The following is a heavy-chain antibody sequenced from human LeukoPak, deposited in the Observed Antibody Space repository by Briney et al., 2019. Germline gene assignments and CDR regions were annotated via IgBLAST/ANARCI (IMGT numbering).Heavy chain of an antibody. CDR2: ISYDGSNK. V-gene: IGHV3-30*04. CDR3: ARGPGPLNWFDP. D-gene: IGHD3-10*01. Sequence: GGSLRLSCAASGFTFSSYAMSWVRQAPGKGLEWVAVISYDGSNKYYADSVKGRFTISRDNSKNTLYLQMNSLRAEDTAVYYCARGPGPLNWFDPWGQGTLVTVSS. CDR1: GFTFSSYA. J-gene: IGHJ5*02.